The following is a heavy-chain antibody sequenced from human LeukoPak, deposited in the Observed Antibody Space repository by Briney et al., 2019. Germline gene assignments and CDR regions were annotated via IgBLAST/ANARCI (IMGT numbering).Heavy chain of an antibody. V-gene: IGHV6-1*01. D-gene: IGHD1-26*01. CDR1: GDSVSRNSVT. CDR2: TYYRSKWNS. Sequence: SRTLSLTCVISGDSVSRNSVTWNWIRQSPSRGLEWLGRTYYRSKWNSDYAVSVKGRVTINIDTSNNQFSLHLNSVTPEDTALYYCARARESRFDYWGQGTPVTVSS. J-gene: IGHJ4*02. CDR3: ARARESRFDY.